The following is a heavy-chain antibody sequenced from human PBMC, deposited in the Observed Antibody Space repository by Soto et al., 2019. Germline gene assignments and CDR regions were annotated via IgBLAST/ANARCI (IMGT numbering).Heavy chain of an antibody. D-gene: IGHD3-10*01. Sequence: ASVEVSCKASGYTFTGQYMHWVRQAPGQGLEWMGWINPNSGDTTYVQKFQGRVTMTRDTSISTAYMELSRLRSDDTAVYYCARDIRGSYDYWGQGTRVTVSS. CDR3: ARDIRGSYDY. CDR2: INPNSGDT. CDR1: GYTFTGQY. J-gene: IGHJ4*02. V-gene: IGHV1-2*02.